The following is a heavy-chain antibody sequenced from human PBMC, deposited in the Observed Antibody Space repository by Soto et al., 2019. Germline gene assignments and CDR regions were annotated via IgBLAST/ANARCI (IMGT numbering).Heavy chain of an antibody. CDR1: GYTFTSYG. D-gene: IGHD3-9*01. Sequence: ASVKVSCKASGYTFTSYGISWVRQAPGQGLEWMGWISAYNGNTNYAQKLQGRVTMTTDTSTSTAYMELRSLKSDDTAVYYCARGNSIRYLVPYYYYMDVWGKGTTVTVSS. J-gene: IGHJ6*03. CDR2: ISAYNGNT. CDR3: ARGNSIRYLVPYYYYMDV. V-gene: IGHV1-18*01.